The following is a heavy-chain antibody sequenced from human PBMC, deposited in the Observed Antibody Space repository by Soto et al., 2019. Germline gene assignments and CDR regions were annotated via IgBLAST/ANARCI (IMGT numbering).Heavy chain of an antibody. CDR3: ARGRDDYGDYGDFDY. J-gene: IGHJ4*02. V-gene: IGHV4-59*01. Sequence: QVQLQESGPGLVKPSETLSLTCTVSGGSISSYYWSWIRQPPGKGLEWIGYIYYSGSTNYNPSLKRRVTISVDTSKNQCSQKLSSVTAADTAVYYCARGRDDYGDYGDFDYWGQGTLVTVSS. CDR2: IYYSGST. CDR1: GGSISSYY. D-gene: IGHD4-17*01.